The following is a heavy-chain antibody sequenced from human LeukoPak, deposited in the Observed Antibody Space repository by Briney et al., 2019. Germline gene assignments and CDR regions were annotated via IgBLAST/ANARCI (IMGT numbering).Heavy chain of an antibody. Sequence: PSETLSLTCTVSGGSISSGSDYWSWIRRPAGKGLEWIGRIYTSGSTNYNPSLKSRVTISVDTSKNQFSLKLSSVTAADTAVYYCARSIITMVRGVRPGFDYWGQGTLVTVSS. J-gene: IGHJ4*02. D-gene: IGHD3-10*01. CDR3: ARSIITMVRGVRPGFDY. V-gene: IGHV4-61*02. CDR1: GGSISSGSDY. CDR2: IYTSGST.